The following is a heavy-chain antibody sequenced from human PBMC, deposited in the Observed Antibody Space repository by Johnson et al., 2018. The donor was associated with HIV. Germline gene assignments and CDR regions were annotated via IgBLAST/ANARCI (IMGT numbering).Heavy chain of an antibody. V-gene: IGHV3-7*01. J-gene: IGHJ3*02. CDR2: IKQDGSEK. CDR3: ARRDRSYDILTGYYQGDAFDI. CDR1: GFTFSSYW. D-gene: IGHD3-9*01. Sequence: EVQLVESGGGLVQPGGSLRLSCAASGFTFSSYWMSWVRQAPGKGLEWVANIKQDGSEKYYVDAVKGRFTITRDNAKNSLYLQMNSLRAEDTAVYYCARRDRSYDILTGYYQGDAFDIWGQGTMVTVSS.